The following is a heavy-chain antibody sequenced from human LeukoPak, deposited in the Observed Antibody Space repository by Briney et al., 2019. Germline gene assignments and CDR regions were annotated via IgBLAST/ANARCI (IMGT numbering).Heavy chain of an antibody. J-gene: IGHJ4*02. D-gene: IGHD4/OR15-4a*01. CDR1: GGSISPYY. V-gene: IGHV4-59*01. CDR2: IYYTGGT. Sequence: PSETLSLTCTVSGGSISPYYWSWIRQPPGKGLEWIGYIYYTGGTNCNPSLKSRVTMSVDTSKNQFSLRLSSVTAADTAVYYCARYGANWNFDYWGQGSLVTVSS. CDR3: ARYGANWNFDY.